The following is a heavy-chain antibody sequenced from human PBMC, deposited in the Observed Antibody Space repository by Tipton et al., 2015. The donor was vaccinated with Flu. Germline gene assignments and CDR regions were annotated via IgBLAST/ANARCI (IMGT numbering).Heavy chain of an antibody. V-gene: IGHV4-34*01. CDR2: VNQDGSV. CDR3: AIGRSRVPATN. Sequence: TLSLTCAVYGGSFSSYYFNWIRQFPGKGLEWIGEVNQDGSVDYNASLKSRVTLSLDTSRSQFSLRLTSVTAADSALYYCAIGRSRVPATNWGQGTLVTVSS. D-gene: IGHD2-15*01. CDR1: GGSFSSYY. J-gene: IGHJ4*02.